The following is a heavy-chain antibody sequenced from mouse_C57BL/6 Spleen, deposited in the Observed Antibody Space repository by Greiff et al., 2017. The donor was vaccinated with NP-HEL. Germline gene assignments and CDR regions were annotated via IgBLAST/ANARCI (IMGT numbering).Heavy chain of an antibody. CDR1: GYSFTSYY. D-gene: IGHD1-1*01. CDR3: ARSYYGSSYGYFGV. V-gene: IGHV1-66*01. Sequence: VQLQQSGPELVKPGASVKISCKASGYSFTSYYIHWVKQRPGQGLEWIGWIYPGSGNTKYNEKFKGKATLTADTSSSTAYMQLSSLTSEDAAVYYCARSYYGSSYGYFGVWGTGTTVTVSS. CDR2: IYPGSGNT. J-gene: IGHJ1*03.